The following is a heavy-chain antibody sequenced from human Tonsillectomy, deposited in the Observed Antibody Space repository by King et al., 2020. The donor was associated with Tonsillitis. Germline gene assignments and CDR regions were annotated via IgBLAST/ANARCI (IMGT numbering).Heavy chain of an antibody. CDR2: IYPGDSDT. V-gene: IGHV5-51*01. CDR1: GYSFTTYW. CDR3: ARLVTVTNDYYYYGMDV. D-gene: IGHD4-17*01. J-gene: IGHJ6*02. Sequence: VQLVESGAEVKKPGESLKISCKGSGYSFTTYWIGWVRQMPGKGLEWMGIIYPGDSDTRYSPSFQGQVTISADKSISTAYLQWRSLKASDTAMYYCARLVTVTNDYYYYGMDVWGQGTTVTVSS.